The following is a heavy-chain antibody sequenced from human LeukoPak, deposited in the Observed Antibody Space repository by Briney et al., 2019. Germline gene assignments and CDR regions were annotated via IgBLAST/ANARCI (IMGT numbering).Heavy chain of an antibody. Sequence: SETLSLSCAVSGVSISSGAYCWGWVRQPPGQGLEWIVYIYYSGSTYYNPSHKSRVTISVDTPKTQFSLKLSSVTAADTAVYYCARVAADLWSGYPDYWGQGTLVTVSS. CDR2: IYYSGST. CDR1: GVSISSGAYC. D-gene: IGHD3-3*01. CDR3: ARVAADLWSGYPDY. J-gene: IGHJ4*02. V-gene: IGHV4-30-4*01.